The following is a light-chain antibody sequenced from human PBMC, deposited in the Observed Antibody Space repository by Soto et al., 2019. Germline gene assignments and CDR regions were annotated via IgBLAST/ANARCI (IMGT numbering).Light chain of an antibody. CDR2: YTS. V-gene: IGKV3-11*01. CDR3: HQRQSWPRT. J-gene: IGKJ1*01. Sequence: EIVLTQSPATLSSSPGETATLSCRTSQYVGTRLAWYQHKPGQAPRLLIYYTSNRATGVPARFSGSGSGTDFTLTISSLAPEDFAIYYCHQRQSWPRTFGQGTQ. CDR1: QYVGTR.